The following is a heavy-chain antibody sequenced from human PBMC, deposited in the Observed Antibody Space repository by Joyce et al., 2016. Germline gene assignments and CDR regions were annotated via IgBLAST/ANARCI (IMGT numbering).Heavy chain of an antibody. V-gene: IGHV3-48*01. CDR1: GFTFSSYS. CDR2: ISSSSSNI. Sequence: EVQLVESGGGLVQPGVSLRLSCAASGFTFSSYSMNWVRQAPGKGLEWVSYISSSSSNIYYADSVKGRFTISRDNAKNSLYLQMNSLRAEDTAVYYCAKADYGDKIDAFDIWGQGTMVTVSS. J-gene: IGHJ3*02. CDR3: AKADYGDKIDAFDI. D-gene: IGHD4-17*01.